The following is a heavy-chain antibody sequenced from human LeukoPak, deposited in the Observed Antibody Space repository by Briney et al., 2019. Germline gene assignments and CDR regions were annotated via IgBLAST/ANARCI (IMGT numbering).Heavy chain of an antibody. CDR3: ARDRSGITDY. CDR1: GGSISSSSYY. D-gene: IGHD1-14*01. V-gene: IGHV4-39*07. CDR2: IYHSGST. Sequence: PSETLSLTCTVSGGSISSSSYYWGWIRQPPGKGLEWIGEIYHSGSTNYNPSLKSRVTISVDKSKNQFSLKLSSVTAADTAVYYCARDRSGITDYWGQGTLVTVSS. J-gene: IGHJ4*02.